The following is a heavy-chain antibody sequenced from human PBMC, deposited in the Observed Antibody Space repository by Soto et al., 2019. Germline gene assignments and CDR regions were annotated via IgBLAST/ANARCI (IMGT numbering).Heavy chain of an antibody. V-gene: IGHV3-23*01. CDR2: ISGSGGST. Sequence: GGSLRLSCAASGFTFSSYAMSWVRQAPGKGLKWVSAISGSGGSTYYADSVKGRFTISRDNSKNTLYLQVNSLRAEDTAVYYCAKDGGVLYDLSSRLRYYYYYMDVWGKGTTVTVSS. CDR1: GFTFSSYA. D-gene: IGHD3-3*01. J-gene: IGHJ6*03. CDR3: AKDGGVLYDLSSRLRYYYYYMDV.